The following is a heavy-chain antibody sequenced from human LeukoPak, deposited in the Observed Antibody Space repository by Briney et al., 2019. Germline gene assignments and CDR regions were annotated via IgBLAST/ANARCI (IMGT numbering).Heavy chain of an antibody. V-gene: IGHV1-2*06. Sequence: ASVKVPCKASGYTFTGYYMHWVRQAPGQGLEWMGRINPNSGGTNYAQKFQGRVTMTRDTSISTAYMELSRLRSDDTAVYYCARVRSYYYDSSGYPIFDIWGQGTMVTVSS. J-gene: IGHJ3*02. CDR3: ARVRSYYYDSSGYPIFDI. D-gene: IGHD3-22*01. CDR1: GYTFTGYY. CDR2: INPNSGGT.